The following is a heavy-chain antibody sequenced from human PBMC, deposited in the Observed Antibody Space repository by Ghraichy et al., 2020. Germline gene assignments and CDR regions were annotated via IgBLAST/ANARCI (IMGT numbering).Heavy chain of an antibody. CDR3: ARDRWTPGVPEKFDC. Sequence: GGSLRLSCAASGFTFSDYAMHWVRQAPGKGLEWVAVISYDGGHENYADPVKGRFTISRDNSKNTLFLQMNSLRVDDTAVYYCARDRWTPGVPEKFDCWGQGTLVTVSS. J-gene: IGHJ4*02. CDR2: ISYDGGHE. CDR1: GFTFSDYA. D-gene: IGHD1-14*01. V-gene: IGHV3-30*04.